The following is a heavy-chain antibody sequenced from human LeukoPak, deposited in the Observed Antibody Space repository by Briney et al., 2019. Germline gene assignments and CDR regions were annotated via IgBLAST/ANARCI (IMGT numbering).Heavy chain of an antibody. CDR1: GVSFSGYY. CDR3: ARDGRGYGNGVNWFDP. CDR2: IKYSGST. J-gene: IGHJ5*02. D-gene: IGHD5-18*01. Sequence: PSETLSLTCAVYGVSFSGYYWTWIRQPPGKGLEWIGEIKYSGSTNHNPSLKSRVTISVGTSKNQFSLKLSSVTAADTAVYYCARDGRGYGNGVNWFDPWGQGTLVTVSS. V-gene: IGHV4-34*01.